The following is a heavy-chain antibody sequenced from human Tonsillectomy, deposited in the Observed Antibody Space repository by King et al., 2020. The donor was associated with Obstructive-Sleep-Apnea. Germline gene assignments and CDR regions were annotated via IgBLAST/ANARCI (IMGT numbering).Heavy chain of an antibody. V-gene: IGHV4-59*01. CDR1: GGSISSYN. D-gene: IGHD1-20*01. Sequence: VQLQESGPGLVKPSETLSLTCTVSGGSISSYNWSWIRQPPGKGLEWIGYIYYSGSTNYTPSLKSRVTISVDKSKNQFSLKLSSVTAADTAVYYCARAGNWKLLLGYWGQGTLVTVSS. CDR3: ARAGNWKLLLGY. J-gene: IGHJ4*02. CDR2: IYYSGST.